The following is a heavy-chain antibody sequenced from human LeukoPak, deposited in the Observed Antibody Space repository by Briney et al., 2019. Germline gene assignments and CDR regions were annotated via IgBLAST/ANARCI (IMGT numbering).Heavy chain of an antibody. CDR1: GFTFSGAA. D-gene: IGHD6-25*01. J-gene: IGHJ5*02. CDR3: TKLAGNGFDP. Sequence: GGSLKLSCAASGFTFSGAAMHWVRQASGKGLEWVGRIRSKANSYATAYAASVKGRFTISRDDSKNTAYLRMNSLKTEDTAVYYCTKLAGNGFDPWGQGTLVTVSS. V-gene: IGHV3-73*01. CDR2: IRSKANSYAT.